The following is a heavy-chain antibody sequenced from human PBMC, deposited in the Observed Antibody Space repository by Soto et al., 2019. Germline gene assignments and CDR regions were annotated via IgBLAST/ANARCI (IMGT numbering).Heavy chain of an antibody. CDR1: GGSISSYY. J-gene: IGHJ4*02. Sequence: TLSLTCTVSGGSISSYYWSWIRQPPGKGLEWIGYIYYSGSTNYNPSLKSRVTISVDTSKNQLSLKLSSVTAADTAVYYCARRYGYSFDYWGQGTLVTVSS. CDR2: IYYSGST. CDR3: ARRYGYSFDY. V-gene: IGHV4-59*08. D-gene: IGHD5-18*01.